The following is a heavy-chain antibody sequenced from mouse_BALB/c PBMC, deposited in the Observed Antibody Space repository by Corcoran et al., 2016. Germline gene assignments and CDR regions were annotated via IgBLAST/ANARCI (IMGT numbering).Heavy chain of an antibody. Sequence: QIQLVQSGPELKKPGETVKISCKASGYTFTNNGMNWVRQAPGKGLKWMGWINTYTGESTYADDFKGRFAFSLEASASTAYLQIKNLKNEDTATYFCAREPYAMDYWGQGTSVTVSS. CDR2: INTYTGES. V-gene: IGHV9-3-1*01. J-gene: IGHJ4*01. CDR3: AREPYAMDY. CDR1: GYTFTNNG.